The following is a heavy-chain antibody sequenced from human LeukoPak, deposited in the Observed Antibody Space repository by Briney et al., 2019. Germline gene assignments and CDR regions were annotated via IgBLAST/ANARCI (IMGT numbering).Heavy chain of an antibody. J-gene: IGHJ4*02. CDR2: INHNGNVN. CDR3: AKIASGTYYFDY. Sequence: GVSLRLSCAASGFTFSSYWMNWARQAPGKGLEWVASINHNGNVNYYVDSVKGRFTISRDNSKNTLYLQMNSLRAEDTAVYYCAKIASGTYYFDYWGQGTLVTVSS. CDR1: GFTFSSYW. V-gene: IGHV3-7*03. D-gene: IGHD1-1*01.